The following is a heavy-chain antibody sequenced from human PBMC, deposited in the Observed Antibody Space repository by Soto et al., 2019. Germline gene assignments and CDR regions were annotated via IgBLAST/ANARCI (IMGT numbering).Heavy chain of an antibody. V-gene: IGHV1-2*04. Sequence: ASVKVSCKASGYTFTGYYMHWVRQAPGQGLEWMGWINPNSGGTNYAQKFQGWVTMTRDTSISTAYMELSRLRSDDTAVYYCARGIAAAGTRIKPLYYYYMDVWGKGTTVTVSS. D-gene: IGHD6-13*01. CDR3: ARGIAAAGTRIKPLYYYYMDV. J-gene: IGHJ6*03. CDR1: GYTFTGYY. CDR2: INPNSGGT.